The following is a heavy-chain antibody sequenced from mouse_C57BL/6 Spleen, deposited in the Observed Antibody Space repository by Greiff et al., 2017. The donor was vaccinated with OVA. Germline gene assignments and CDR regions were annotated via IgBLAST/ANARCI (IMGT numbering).Heavy chain of an antibody. J-gene: IGHJ2*01. CDR2: ISSGGSYT. Sequence: DVMLVESGGDLVKPGGSLKLSCAASGFTFSSYGMSWVRQTPDKRLEWVATISSGGSYTYYPDSVKGRFTISRDNAKNTLYLQMSSLKSEDTAMYYCARHDEDYDYGLDYWGQGTTLTVSS. CDR1: GFTFSSYG. V-gene: IGHV5-6*02. D-gene: IGHD2-4*01. CDR3: ARHDEDYDYGLDY.